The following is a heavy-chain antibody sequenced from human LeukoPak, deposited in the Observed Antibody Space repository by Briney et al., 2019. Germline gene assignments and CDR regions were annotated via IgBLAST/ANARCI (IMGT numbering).Heavy chain of an antibody. CDR1: GGSISSYH. D-gene: IGHD2-8*01. CDR3: ARMVCATTISRDAFDI. J-gene: IGHJ3*02. CDR2: IHYSGSN. V-gene: IGHV4-59*01. Sequence: SETLSLTCTVSGGSISSYHWSWIRQPRGKGLEWIGHIHYSGSNNYNPYLKRRVAISVNKSKNQFSLKLSSVTAADTAVYYCARMVCATTISRDAFDIWGQGTMVTVSS.